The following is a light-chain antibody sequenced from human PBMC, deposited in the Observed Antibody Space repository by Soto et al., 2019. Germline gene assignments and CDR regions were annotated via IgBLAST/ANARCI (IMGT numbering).Light chain of an antibody. J-gene: IGLJ7*01. V-gene: IGLV1-44*01. CDR1: SSNIGSNT. CDR2: SNN. CDR3: AAWDDSLNGWV. Sequence: QSVLTQPPSASGTPGQRVTISCSGSSSNIGSNTVNWYQQLPGTAPKLLIYSNNQRPSGVPDRFSGSKSGTSASLAISGLKSEDEAYYYCAAWDDSLNGWVFGGGTQLTVL.